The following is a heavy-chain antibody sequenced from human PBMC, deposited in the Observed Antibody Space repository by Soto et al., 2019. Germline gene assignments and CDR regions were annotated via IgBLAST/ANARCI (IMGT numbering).Heavy chain of an antibody. CDR1: GFTFSYYA. D-gene: IGHD3-10*01. CDR2: ISYDGNNK. CDR3: ARETRTTKELNY. Sequence: PGGSLRLSCAASGFTFSYYAMHWFRQAPGKGLEWVAVISYDGNNKYYADSVKGRFTISRDNSKNTLYVQMNSLRAEDTAVYFCARETRTTKELNYWGQGTLVTVSS. J-gene: IGHJ4*02. V-gene: IGHV3-30-3*01.